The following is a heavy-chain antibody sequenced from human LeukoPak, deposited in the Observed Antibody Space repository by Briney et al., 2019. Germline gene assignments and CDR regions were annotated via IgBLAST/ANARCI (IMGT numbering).Heavy chain of an antibody. CDR2: INHSGST. D-gene: IGHD4-23*01. V-gene: IGHV4-34*01. CDR1: GGSISSYY. J-gene: IGHJ6*02. Sequence: PSETLSLTCTVSGGSISSYYWTWIRQPPGKGLEWIGEINHSGSTNYNPSLKSRVTISVDTSKNQFSLKLSSVTAADTAVYYCARSYGGNPYYYYGMDVWGQGTTVTVSS. CDR3: ARSYGGNPYYYYGMDV.